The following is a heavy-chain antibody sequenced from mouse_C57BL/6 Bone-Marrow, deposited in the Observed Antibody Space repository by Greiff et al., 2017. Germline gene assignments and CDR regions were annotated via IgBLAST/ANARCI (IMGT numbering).Heavy chain of an antibody. CDR2: IYPGSGNT. CDR3: ARSPKTAQANYAMDY. D-gene: IGHD3-2*02. J-gene: IGHJ4*01. Sequence: QVQLQQSGPELVKPGASVKISCKASGYSFTSYYIHWVKQRPGQGLEWIGWIYPGSGNTKYNEKFKGKATLTADTSSSTAYMQLSSLTSEDSAVYYCARSPKTAQANYAMDYWGQGTSVTVSS. V-gene: IGHV1-66*01. CDR1: GYSFTSYY.